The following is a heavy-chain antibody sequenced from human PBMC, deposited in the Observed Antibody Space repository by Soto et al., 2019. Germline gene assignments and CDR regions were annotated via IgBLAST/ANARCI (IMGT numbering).Heavy chain of an antibody. D-gene: IGHD3-10*01. CDR3: AKSSGYFGSGSYNY. J-gene: IGHJ4*02. CDR1: GFSFSSYA. Sequence: GGSLRLSCAASGFSFSSYAMTWVRQAPGKGLEWVSGISGGDGSTYYADSVKGRLTIYRDNSKNTLYLQMNSLRAEDTAVYYCAKSSGYFGSGSYNYWGQGTLVTVSS. CDR2: ISGGDGST. V-gene: IGHV3-23*01.